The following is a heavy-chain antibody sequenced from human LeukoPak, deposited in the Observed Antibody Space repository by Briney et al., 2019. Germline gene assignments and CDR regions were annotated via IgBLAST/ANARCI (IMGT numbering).Heavy chain of an antibody. CDR2: ISSSTKYI. D-gene: IGHD2-15*01. Sequence: GGSLRLSCAASGFTFDTYSMNWVRQAPGKGLEWVASISSSTKYIHYADSVRDRFTISRDNPKNSLYLEMSSLTAEDTAVYYCARDVYCSGAACSPLPDYWGQGTQVTVSP. J-gene: IGHJ4*02. CDR1: GFTFDTYS. V-gene: IGHV3-21*01. CDR3: ARDVYCSGAACSPLPDY.